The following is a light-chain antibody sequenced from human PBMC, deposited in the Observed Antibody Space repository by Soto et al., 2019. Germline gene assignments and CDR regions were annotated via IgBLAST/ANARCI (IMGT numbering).Light chain of an antibody. Sequence: DIQMTQSPSSVSASVGDRVTITCRASQDFSIWLAWYQQIPGKAPKLLISGTSLLQSGVPSRFSGSRSGTEFTLTISSLQPEDFATYYCQQPNTFPLTFGGGTKLEI. V-gene: IGKV1D-12*01. CDR2: GTS. CDR1: QDFSIW. CDR3: QQPNTFPLT. J-gene: IGKJ4*01.